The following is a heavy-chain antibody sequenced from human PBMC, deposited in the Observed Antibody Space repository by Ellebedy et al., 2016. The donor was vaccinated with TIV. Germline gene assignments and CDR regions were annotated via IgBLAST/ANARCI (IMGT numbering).Heavy chain of an antibody. CDR3: ARDMGWGNERINDAFDI. CDR2: ISHSSITI. J-gene: IGHJ3*02. D-gene: IGHD7-27*01. Sequence: GESLKISCAASGFTFSPYSMNWARQAPGKGLEWLSYISHSSITIHYADSVRGRFTVSRDNTKNSLYLQMNSLRAEDTSIYYCARDMGWGNERINDAFDIWGQGTMVTVSS. CDR1: GFTFSPYS. V-gene: IGHV3-48*04.